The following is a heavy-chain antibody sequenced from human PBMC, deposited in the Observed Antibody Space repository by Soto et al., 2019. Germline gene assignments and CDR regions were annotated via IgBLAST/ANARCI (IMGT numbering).Heavy chain of an antibody. Sequence: GASVKVSCKASGYTFTSYGISWVRQAPGQGLEWMGWISAYNGNTNYAQKLQGRVTMTTDTSTSTAYMELRSLRSDDTAVHYCAREAEVVLMVYAIDYYGMDVWGQGTTVTVSS. CDR3: AREAEVVLMVYAIDYYGMDV. J-gene: IGHJ6*02. CDR2: ISAYNGNT. CDR1: GYTFTSYG. V-gene: IGHV1-18*01. D-gene: IGHD2-8*01.